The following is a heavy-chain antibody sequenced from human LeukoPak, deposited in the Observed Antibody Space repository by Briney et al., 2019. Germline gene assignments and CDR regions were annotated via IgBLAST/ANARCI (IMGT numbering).Heavy chain of an antibody. D-gene: IGHD2-2*01. V-gene: IGHV3-11*01. CDR1: GFTFSDYY. CDR3: ATPLGYCSSTSCGPLDY. Sequence: PGGSLRLSCAASGFTFSDYYVSWIRQAPGKGLEWVSYISSSGSTIYYADSVKGRFTISRDNAKNSLYLQMNSLRAEDTAVYYCATPLGYCSSTSCGPLDYWGQGTLVTVSS. J-gene: IGHJ4*02. CDR2: ISSSGSTI.